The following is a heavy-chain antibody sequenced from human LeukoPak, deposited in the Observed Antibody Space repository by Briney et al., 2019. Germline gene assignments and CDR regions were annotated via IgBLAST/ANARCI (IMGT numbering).Heavy chain of an antibody. CDR1: GFTFDDYG. V-gene: IGHV3-20*01. J-gene: IGHJ4*02. D-gene: IGHD2-15*01. CDR2: INWNGGST. Sequence: PGGSLRLSCAASGFTFDDYGMSWVRQAPGKGLEWVSGINWNGGSTGYADSVKGRFTISRDNAKNSLYLQMNSLRAEDTALYHCARVGYCSGGSCYYFDYWGQGTLVTVSS. CDR3: ARVGYCSGGSCYYFDY.